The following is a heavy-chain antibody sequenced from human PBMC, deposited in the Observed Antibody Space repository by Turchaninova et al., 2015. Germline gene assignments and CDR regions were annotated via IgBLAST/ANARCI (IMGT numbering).Heavy chain of an antibody. CDR3: ARHPELQD. V-gene: IGHV4-38-2*01. CDR2: IHHSGST. CDR1: VYSISSGDY. Sequence: QVQLQESGPGLVKPSATLSLTCAVSVYSISSGDYWGWIRQPPGKGLEWIGSIHHSGSTFYNPSLKSRVTVSIDTSKNQFSLELNSVTAADTAVYYCARHPELQDWGQGTLVTVSS. J-gene: IGHJ1*01.